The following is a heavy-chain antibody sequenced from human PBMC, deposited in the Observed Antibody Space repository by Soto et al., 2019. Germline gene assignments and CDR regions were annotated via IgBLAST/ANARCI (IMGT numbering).Heavy chain of an antibody. D-gene: IGHD4-17*01. V-gene: IGHV4-34*01. CDR3: ARDCNGRRSDGAFDN. J-gene: IGHJ3*02. CDR2: INHSGST. Sequence: NPSETLSLTCAVYGGSFSGYYWSWIRQPPGKGLEWIGEINHSGSTNYNPSLKSRVTISVDTSKNQFSLKLSSVTAADMALYYCARDCNGRRSDGAFDNWGQGTMVTVSS. CDR1: GGSFSGYY.